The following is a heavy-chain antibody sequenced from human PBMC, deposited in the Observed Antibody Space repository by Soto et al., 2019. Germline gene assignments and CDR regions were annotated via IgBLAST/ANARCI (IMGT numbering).Heavy chain of an antibody. V-gene: IGHV3-23*01. CDR1: GFPFSNHA. J-gene: IGHJ4*02. CDR2: ISDGGDLI. D-gene: IGHD2-15*01. CDR3: AKRQGTGLAAKNFDF. Sequence: GGSLRLSCAASGFPFSNHAMSWVRQAPGKGLEWVSGISDGGDLIYYADSVKGRFSMSRDNSENMLYLQMTNLRAEDTAIYFCAKRQGTGLAAKNFDFWGQGTLVTVS.